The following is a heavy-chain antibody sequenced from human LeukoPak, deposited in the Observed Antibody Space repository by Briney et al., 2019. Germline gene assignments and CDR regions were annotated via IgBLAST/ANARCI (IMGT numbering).Heavy chain of an antibody. CDR3: ARHSNDYGDYVEGAFDI. CDR2: IYYSGST. V-gene: IGHV4-59*08. CDR1: GGSISSYY. J-gene: IGHJ3*02. Sequence: PSETLSLTCTVSGGSISSYYWSWIRQPPGKGLEWIGYIYYSGSTNYNPSLKSRVTISVDTSKNQFSLKLSSVTAADTAVYYCARHSNDYGDYVEGAFDIWGQGTMVTVSS. D-gene: IGHD4-17*01.